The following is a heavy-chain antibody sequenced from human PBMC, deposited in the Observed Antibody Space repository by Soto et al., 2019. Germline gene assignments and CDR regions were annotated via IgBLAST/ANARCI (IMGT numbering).Heavy chain of an antibody. Sequence: PGGSLRLSCAASGFTFSSYSMNWVRQAPGKGLEWVSSISSSSSYIYYADSVKGRFTISRDNAKNSLYLQMNSLRAEDTAVYYCAAHTYDFWSGQAPYGMDVWGQGTTVTVSS. CDR2: ISSSSSYI. J-gene: IGHJ6*02. V-gene: IGHV3-21*01. D-gene: IGHD3-3*01. CDR1: GFTFSSYS. CDR3: AAHTYDFWSGQAPYGMDV.